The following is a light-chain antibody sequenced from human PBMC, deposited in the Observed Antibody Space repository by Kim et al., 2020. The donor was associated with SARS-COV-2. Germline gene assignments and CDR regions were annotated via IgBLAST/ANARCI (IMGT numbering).Light chain of an antibody. J-gene: IGLJ2*01. V-gene: IGLV3-19*01. CDR2: GKN. CDR3: NSRDNNDNVL. Sequence: VALGQTVRITCQGDSLRTYYTAWFQQKPGQAPIVVFYGKNNRPSGIPDRFSGSSSGNTASLTITATQAGDEADYYCNSRDNNDNVLFGGGTQLTVL. CDR1: SLRTYY.